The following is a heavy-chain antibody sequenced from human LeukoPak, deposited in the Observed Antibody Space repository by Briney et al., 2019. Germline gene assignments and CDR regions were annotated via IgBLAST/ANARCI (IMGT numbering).Heavy chain of an antibody. Sequence: ASVKVSCKASGFTFTSSAVQWVRQARGQRLEWIGWIVVGSGNTSYAQKFQGRVTMTRDTSTSTVYMDVSSLRSDDTAVYYCATIAASDAEYFQHWGQGTLVTVSS. CDR1: GFTFTSSA. D-gene: IGHD6-6*01. V-gene: IGHV1-58*01. CDR2: IVVGSGNT. CDR3: ATIAASDAEYFQH. J-gene: IGHJ1*01.